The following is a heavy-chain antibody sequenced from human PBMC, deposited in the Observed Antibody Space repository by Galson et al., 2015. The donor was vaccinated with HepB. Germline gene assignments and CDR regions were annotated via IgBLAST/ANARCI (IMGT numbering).Heavy chain of an antibody. J-gene: IGHJ4*02. CDR3: AKDIVITFGGVIVTPDY. Sequence: SLRLSCAASGFTFSSYGMHWVRQAPGKGLEWVAVISYDGSNKYYADSVKGRFTISRDNSKNTLYLQMNSLRAEDTAVYYCAKDIVITFGGVIVTPDYWGQGTLVTVSS. D-gene: IGHD3-16*02. CDR1: GFTFSSYG. V-gene: IGHV3-30*18. CDR2: ISYDGSNK.